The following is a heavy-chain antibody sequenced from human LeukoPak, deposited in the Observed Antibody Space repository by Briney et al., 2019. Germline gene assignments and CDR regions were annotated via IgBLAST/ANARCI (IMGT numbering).Heavy chain of an antibody. CDR2: INSDGSST. V-gene: IGHV3-74*01. Sequence: GGSLRLSCAASGFTFSSYWMHWVRQAPGKGLVWVSRINSDGSSTSYADSVKGRFTISRGNAKNTLYLQMNSLRAEDTAVYYCARGDYGEYSLYFQHWGQGTLVTVSS. CDR1: GFTFSSYW. CDR3: ARGDYGEYSLYFQH. D-gene: IGHD4-17*01. J-gene: IGHJ1*01.